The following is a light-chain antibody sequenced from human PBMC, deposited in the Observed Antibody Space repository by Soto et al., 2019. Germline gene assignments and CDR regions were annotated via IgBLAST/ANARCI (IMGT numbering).Light chain of an antibody. J-gene: IGKJ2*01. Sequence: DIQMTQSPSSLSASVGDRVTITCRASQSISSYLNWYQQKPGKAPKLLIYAASSLQSGVPSRFSGSGSVTDFTLTISSLQPEDVATYYCQQSYSTPTFGQGTKLEIK. CDR1: QSISSY. CDR2: AAS. V-gene: IGKV1-39*01. CDR3: QQSYSTPT.